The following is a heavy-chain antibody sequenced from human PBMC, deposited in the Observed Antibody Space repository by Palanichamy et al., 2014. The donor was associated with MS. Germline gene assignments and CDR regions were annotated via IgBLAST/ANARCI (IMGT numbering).Heavy chain of an antibody. V-gene: IGHV3-33*01. D-gene: IGHD2-15*01. CDR1: GLTFSSYG. CDR2: IWYDGSNT. Sequence: QVQLVESGGGVVQPGRSLRLSCAASGLTFSSYGMHWVRQAPGKGLEWVALIWYDGSNTDYGDSVRGRFTISRDNSRSTLYLQMNSLRVGDTAVYYCARELGSCRGGGCYFDSWGQGTLVIVSS. CDR3: ARELGSCRGGGCYFDS. J-gene: IGHJ4*02.